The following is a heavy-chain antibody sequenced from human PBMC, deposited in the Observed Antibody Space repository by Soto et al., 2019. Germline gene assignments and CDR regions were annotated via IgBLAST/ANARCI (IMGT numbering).Heavy chain of an antibody. J-gene: IGHJ6*03. CDR1: GGSISSYY. CDR3: ARLAVTHYYYYYYYMDV. CDR2: IYYSGGT. Sequence: PSETLSLTCTVSGGSISSYYWSWIRQPPGKGLEWIGYIYYSGGTNYNPSLKSRVTISVDTSKNQFSLKLSSVTAADTAVYYCARLAVTHYYYYYYYMDVWGKGTTVTVSS. D-gene: IGHD4-17*01. V-gene: IGHV4-59*08.